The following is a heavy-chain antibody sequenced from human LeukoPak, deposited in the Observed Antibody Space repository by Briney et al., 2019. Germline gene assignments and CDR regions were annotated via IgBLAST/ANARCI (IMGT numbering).Heavy chain of an antibody. CDR1: GDIVSSNSAA. CDR2: TYYRSKWYN. V-gene: IGHV6-1*01. J-gene: IGHJ4*02. D-gene: IGHD6-19*01. CDR3: ARDHSYTSGWYALYYFDY. Sequence: SQTLSLTCAISGDIVSSNSAAWNWIRQSPSRGLEWLGRTYYRSKWYNDYAVSVKSRITINPDTSKNQFSLQLSPVTPEDTAVYYCARDHSYTSGWYALYYFDYWGQGTLVTVSS.